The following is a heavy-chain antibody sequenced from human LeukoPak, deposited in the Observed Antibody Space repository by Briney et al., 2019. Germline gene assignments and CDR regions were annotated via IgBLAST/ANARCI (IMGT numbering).Heavy chain of an antibody. Sequence: GTSLRLSCEASGFAFGSYAMHWVRQAPGRGLEWVAVISHDGDNTNSGESVRGRFTLSRDNLKNTLYLQMNSLRGEDTALYYCARRDDIKTFDHWGQGTLVTVSS. CDR1: GFAFGSYA. J-gene: IGHJ4*02. CDR2: ISHDGDNT. CDR3: ARRDDIKTFDH. V-gene: IGHV3-30-3*01.